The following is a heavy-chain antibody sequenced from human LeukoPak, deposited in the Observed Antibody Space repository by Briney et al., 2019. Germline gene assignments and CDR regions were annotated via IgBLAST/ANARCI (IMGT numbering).Heavy chain of an antibody. V-gene: IGHV3-30*04. CDR3: ARDGDIADAIYFDY. CDR2: ISSRGTIT. Sequence: GGSLRLYCAASSFAFSSYSMHWVRQAPGKGLEWVAVISSRGTITYYADSVKGRVTISRDNSKNTLYLQMNSLRAEDTAVYYCARDGDIADAIYFDYWGQGTLVSVSS. D-gene: IGHD6-13*01. CDR1: SFAFSSYS. J-gene: IGHJ4*02.